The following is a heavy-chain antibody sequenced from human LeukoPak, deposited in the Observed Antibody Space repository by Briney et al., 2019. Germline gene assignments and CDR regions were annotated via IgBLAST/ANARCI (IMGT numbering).Heavy chain of an antibody. Sequence: GGSLRLSCAASAFTFSDYWISWVRQAPGKGLEWVANINQDGGEKYYVDSVKGRFTISRDNAKNSLYLQMNSLRAEDTAVYFCARDKEVGATRLDYWGQGTLVTVSS. V-gene: IGHV3-7*01. CDR3: ARDKEVGATRLDY. CDR2: INQDGGEK. D-gene: IGHD1-26*01. J-gene: IGHJ4*02. CDR1: AFTFSDYW.